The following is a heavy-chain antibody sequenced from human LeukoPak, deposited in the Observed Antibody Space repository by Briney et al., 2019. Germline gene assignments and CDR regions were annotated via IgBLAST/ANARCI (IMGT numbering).Heavy chain of an antibody. CDR1: GGSISSYY. Sequence: SETLSLTCTVSGGSISSYYWSWIRQPPGKGLEWIGYIYYSGSTYYNPSLKSRVTISVDTSKNQFSLKLSSVTAADTAVYYCARVSFAARQNWFDPWGQGTLVTVSS. V-gene: IGHV4-59*01. J-gene: IGHJ5*02. CDR2: IYYSGST. D-gene: IGHD6-6*01. CDR3: ARVSFAARQNWFDP.